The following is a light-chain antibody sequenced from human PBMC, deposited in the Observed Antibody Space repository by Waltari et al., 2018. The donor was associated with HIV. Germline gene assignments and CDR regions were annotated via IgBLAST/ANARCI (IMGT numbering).Light chain of an antibody. CDR2: QDS. CDR3: QAWDSSTDVV. J-gene: IGLJ2*01. Sequence: SYELTQPPSVSVSPGQTASITCSGDTLGDKYDCWYQPKPGQSPVLVIYQDSKRPSGIPERFSGSNSGNTATLTISGTQAMDEADYYCQAWDSSTDVVFGGGTKLTV. V-gene: IGLV3-1*01. CDR1: TLGDKY.